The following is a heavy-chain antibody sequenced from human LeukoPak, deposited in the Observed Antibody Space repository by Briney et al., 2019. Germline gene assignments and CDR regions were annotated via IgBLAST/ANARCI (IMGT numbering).Heavy chain of an antibody. V-gene: IGHV4-34*01. CDR1: GGSFSGYY. CDR3: AKAPYLSSGS. CDR2: IDHSGAT. D-gene: IGHD3-22*01. J-gene: IGHJ3*01. Sequence: SETLSLTCAVYGGSFSGYYWSWIRQPPGKGLEWIGEIDHSGATNYNPSLRSRVTISLDTSKSQFSLTLSSITAADTAVYYCAKAPYLSSGSWGQGIMVTVSS.